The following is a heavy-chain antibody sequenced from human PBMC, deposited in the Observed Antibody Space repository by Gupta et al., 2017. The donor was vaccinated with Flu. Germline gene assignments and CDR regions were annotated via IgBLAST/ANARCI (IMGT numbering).Heavy chain of an antibody. V-gene: IGHV4-39*01. CDR3: ARLPDERY. D-gene: IGHD1-14*01. Sequence: QLQLQESVPGLVKPSETLSLTCTVSGDSISSSSHYCGWIRQPPEKGLEYIASISYSGSTYYNPSLKSRVTISVDTSKNQFSLKLSSVIAADTAVYYCARLPDERYWGQGTLVTVSS. CDR1: GDSISSSSHY. J-gene: IGHJ4*02. CDR2: ISYSGST.